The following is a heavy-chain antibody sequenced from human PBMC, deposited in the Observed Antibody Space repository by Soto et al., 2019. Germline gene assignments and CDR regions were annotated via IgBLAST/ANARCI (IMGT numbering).Heavy chain of an antibody. J-gene: IGHJ4*02. Sequence: ASVQGSCKASGYTFTSYGISWVRQAPGQGLEWMGWISAYNGNTNYAQKLQGRVTMTTDTSTSTAYMELRSLRSDDTAVYYCAFAIVGATSLLDYWGQGTLVTVSS. CDR1: GYTFTSYG. CDR2: ISAYNGNT. V-gene: IGHV1-18*04. D-gene: IGHD1-26*01. CDR3: AFAIVGATSLLDY.